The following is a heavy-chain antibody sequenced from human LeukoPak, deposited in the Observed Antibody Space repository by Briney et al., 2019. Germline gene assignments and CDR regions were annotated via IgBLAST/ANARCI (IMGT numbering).Heavy chain of an antibody. CDR3: ATDFYDST. J-gene: IGHJ5*02. CDR1: GFTFSFYA. Sequence: GGSLRLSCAASGFTFSFYAMNWVRQAPGKGLEWVGRIRSNSDGGTIDYAAPVKGRFTLSRDDSKTTLYLQMNSLQTEDTAVYYCATDFYDSTWGQGTLVTVSS. CDR2: IRSNSDGGTI. V-gene: IGHV3-15*07. D-gene: IGHD3-22*01.